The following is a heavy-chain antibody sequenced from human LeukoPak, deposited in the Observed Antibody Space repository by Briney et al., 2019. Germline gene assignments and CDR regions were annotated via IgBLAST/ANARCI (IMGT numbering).Heavy chain of an antibody. CDR3: ARGGGDGYDPFNY. Sequence: GGSLRLSCAATGFTFSSSSRNWVRQAPGMGLEWVSSISSTGRYIYYADSVKGRFTISRDNAKNSLYLQMNSLRAEDTAVYYCARGGGDGYDPFNYWGQGTLVTVSS. J-gene: IGHJ4*02. V-gene: IGHV3-21*01. CDR1: GFTFSSSS. D-gene: IGHD5-24*01. CDR2: ISSTGRYI.